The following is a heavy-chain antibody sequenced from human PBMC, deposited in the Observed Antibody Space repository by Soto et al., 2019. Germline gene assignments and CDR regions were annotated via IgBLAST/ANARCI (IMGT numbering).Heavy chain of an antibody. CDR3: AKAIRNSGYDFDY. Sequence: EVQLVESGGGLIQPGGSLRLSCAASGFTFDDYAMHWVRQAPGKGLEWVSGISWNSGSIGYADSVKGRFTISRDNAKNSLYLQMNSLRAEDTALYYCAKAIRNSGYDFDYWGQGTLVTVSS. D-gene: IGHD5-12*01. CDR2: ISWNSGSI. V-gene: IGHV3-9*01. CDR1: GFTFDDYA. J-gene: IGHJ4*02.